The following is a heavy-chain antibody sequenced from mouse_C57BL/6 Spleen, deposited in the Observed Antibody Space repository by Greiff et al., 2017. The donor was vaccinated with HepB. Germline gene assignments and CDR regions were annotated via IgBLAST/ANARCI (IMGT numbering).Heavy chain of an antibody. CDR3: ARRLLLRSGNYFDY. Sequence: EVQLQQSGPELVKPGASVKISCKASGYSFTDYNMNWVKQSNGKSLEWIGVINPNYVTTSYNQKFKGKATLTVDQSSSTAYMQLDSLTSEDSAVYYCARRLLLRSGNYFDYWGQGTTLTVSS. CDR2: INPNYVTT. CDR1: GYSFTDYN. V-gene: IGHV1-39*01. J-gene: IGHJ2*01. D-gene: IGHD1-1*01.